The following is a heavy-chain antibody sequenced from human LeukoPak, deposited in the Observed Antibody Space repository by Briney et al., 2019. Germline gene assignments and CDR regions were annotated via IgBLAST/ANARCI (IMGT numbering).Heavy chain of an antibody. CDR3: ARRRTMFGYFAGEFDY. CDR1: GGSISSSSYY. D-gene: IGHD3-10*02. Sequence: SDTLSLTCTVSGGSISSSSYYWGWIRQPPGKGLEWIGSIYYSGSTNNNPSLKSRVTISVDTSKNQFSLKLSSVTAADTAVYYCARRRTMFGYFAGEFDYWGQGTLVTVSS. J-gene: IGHJ4*02. V-gene: IGHV4-39*01. CDR2: IYYSGST.